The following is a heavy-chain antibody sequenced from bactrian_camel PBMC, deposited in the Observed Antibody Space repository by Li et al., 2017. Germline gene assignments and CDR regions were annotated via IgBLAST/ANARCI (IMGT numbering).Heavy chain of an antibody. Sequence: VQLVESGGGSVQAGGSLRLSCAPSGYYYVSPCMGWFRQAPGKEREELASIVRRSGWTSYADSVKGRFALSQDNSKRTLYLQMNDLKPEDTAMYYCAADRCYPGWSRSGDDFPYWGRGTQVTVS. CDR2: IVRRSGWT. CDR3: AADRCYPGWSRSGDDFPY. J-gene: IGHJ4*01. D-gene: IGHD1*01. CDR1: GYYYVSPC. V-gene: IGHV3S1*01.